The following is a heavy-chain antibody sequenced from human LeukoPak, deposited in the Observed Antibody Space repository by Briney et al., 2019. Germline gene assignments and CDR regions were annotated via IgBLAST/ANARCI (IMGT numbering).Heavy chain of an antibody. CDR3: ARSGEYYDILTGYLPVDY. V-gene: IGHV1-18*04. CDR1: GYTFTSYG. D-gene: IGHD3-9*01. CDR2: ISAYNGNT. J-gene: IGHJ4*02. Sequence: ASVKVSCKASGYTFTSYGISWVRQAPGQGLEWMGWISAYNGNTNYAQKFQGRVTMTTDTSTSTAYMELRSLRSDDTAVYYCARSGEYYDILTGYLPVDYWGQGTLVTVSS.